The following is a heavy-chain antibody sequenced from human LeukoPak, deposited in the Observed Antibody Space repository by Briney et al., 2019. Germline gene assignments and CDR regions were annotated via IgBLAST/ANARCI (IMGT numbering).Heavy chain of an antibody. V-gene: IGHV1-18*01. Sequence: ASVKVSCKASGYAFTSYGNSWVRQAPAQGLEWMGWISAYNGNTNYAQKLQGRVTMTTDTSTSTAYMELRSLRSDDTAVYYCARDIVDMRHIVVVNAIPFDYWGQGTLVTVSS. J-gene: IGHJ4*02. CDR1: GYAFTSYG. CDR3: ARDIVDMRHIVVVNAIPFDY. CDR2: ISAYNGNT. D-gene: IGHD2-21*01.